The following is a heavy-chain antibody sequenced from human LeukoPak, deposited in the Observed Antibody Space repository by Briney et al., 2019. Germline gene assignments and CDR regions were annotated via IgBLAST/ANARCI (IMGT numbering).Heavy chain of an antibody. J-gene: IGHJ3*01. D-gene: IGHD3-16*01. V-gene: IGHV4-61*02. CDR3: ASGGWGRFLAFNV. CDR1: GGFLSSGSHY. Sequence: SQTLSLTCAVSGGFLSSGSHYGTWFRRPAGKGLEGNGRFYTSGSPNSNPSLKSRVTISVDTSKNQFSLKRSCVTAADTAVYYCASGGWGRFLAFNVGSEARMVSVS. CDR2: FYTSGSP.